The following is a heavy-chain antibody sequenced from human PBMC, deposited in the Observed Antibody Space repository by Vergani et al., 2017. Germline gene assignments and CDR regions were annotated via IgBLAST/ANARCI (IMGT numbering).Heavy chain of an antibody. CDR3: ARARGGGACFMSNWLDT. CDR2: VKSDGNSA. Sequence: EVQLVESGGGLVQPGGSLRLSCAASGFTLGQYWMHWVRHTPGTGLEWVSRVKSDGNSAMYADSVKGRFTISRDNSKNTLYLEMKSLRVEDTAVYYCARARGGGACFMSNWLDTWGEGTLVSVSS. J-gene: IGHJ5*02. V-gene: IGHV3-74*03. D-gene: IGHD2-21*02. CDR1: GFTLGQYW.